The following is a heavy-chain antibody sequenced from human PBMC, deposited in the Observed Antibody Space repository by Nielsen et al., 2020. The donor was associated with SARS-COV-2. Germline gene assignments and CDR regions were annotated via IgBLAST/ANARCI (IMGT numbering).Heavy chain of an antibody. Sequence: GGSLRLSCAASGFNFSGHSMSWVRQAPGKGQEWVSSLSGSSRYIYYADSLQGRFTISRDNAQNSLFLQMNSLRAEDTAVYYCARIIIQCSSTHCYTLGGMDVWGKGTTVTVSS. V-gene: IGHV3-21*01. D-gene: IGHD2-2*02. J-gene: IGHJ6*04. CDR1: GFNFSGHS. CDR2: LSGSSRYI. CDR3: ARIIIQCSSTHCYTLGGMDV.